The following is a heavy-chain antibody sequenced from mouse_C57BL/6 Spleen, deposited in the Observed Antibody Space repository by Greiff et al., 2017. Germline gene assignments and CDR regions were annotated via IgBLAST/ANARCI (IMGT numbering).Heavy chain of an antibody. CDR3: ARQYGNYGYFDY. J-gene: IGHJ2*01. Sequence: EVQLVESGGDLVKPGGSLKLSCAASGFTFSSYGMSWVRQTPDKRLEWVATISSGGSYTYYPDSVKGRFTISRDNAKNTLYLQMSILKSEDTAMYYCARQYGNYGYFDYWGQGTTLTVSS. CDR1: GFTFSSYG. CDR2: ISSGGSYT. V-gene: IGHV5-6*01. D-gene: IGHD2-1*01.